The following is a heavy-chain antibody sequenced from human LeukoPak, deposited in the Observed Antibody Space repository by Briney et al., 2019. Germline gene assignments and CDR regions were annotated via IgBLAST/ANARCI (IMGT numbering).Heavy chain of an antibody. CDR1: GFTLEDYG. D-gene: IGHD3-10*02. CDR3: ARGYFVRNDY. J-gene: IGHJ4*02. CDR2: INRNGGNT. V-gene: IGHV3-20*04. Sequence: GGSLRLSCVASGFTLEDYGMSWVRQAPGKGLEWVSGINRNGGNTGYADSVKGRFTISRDNAKNSLYLQMNSLRAEDTALYYCARGYFVRNDYWGQGTLVTVSS.